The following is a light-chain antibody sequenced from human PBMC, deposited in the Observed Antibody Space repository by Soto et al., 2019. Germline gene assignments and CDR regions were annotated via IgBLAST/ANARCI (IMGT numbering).Light chain of an antibody. CDR3: QQYGSSPFT. CDR2: GAS. Sequence: ETVLTQSPGTLSLSPWERATLSCRASQSVSSSYLAWYQQRPGQAPRLLIYGASSRATGIPDRFSGSGSGTDFTLTISRLEPEDFAVYYCQQYGSSPFTFGPGTKVDIK. J-gene: IGKJ3*01. V-gene: IGKV3-20*01. CDR1: QSVSSSY.